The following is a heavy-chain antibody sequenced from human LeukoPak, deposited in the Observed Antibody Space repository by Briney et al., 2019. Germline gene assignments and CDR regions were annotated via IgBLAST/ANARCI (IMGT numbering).Heavy chain of an antibody. CDR1: GGSFSGYY. D-gene: IGHD5-24*01. Sequence: SETLSLTCAVYGGSFSGYYWSWIRQPPPQALEWIGEINHSGSTNYNPSLKSRATISVDTSKNQFSLKLSSVTAADTAVYYCARGRSGRWLQFGGGMDVWGQGTTVIVSS. J-gene: IGHJ6*02. V-gene: IGHV4-34*01. CDR2: INHSGST. CDR3: ARGRSGRWLQFGGGMDV.